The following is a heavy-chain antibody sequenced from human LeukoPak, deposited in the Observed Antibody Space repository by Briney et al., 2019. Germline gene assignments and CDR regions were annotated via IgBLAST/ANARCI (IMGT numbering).Heavy chain of an antibody. Sequence: SETLSLTCTASGGSISSYYWSWIRQPPGKGLEWIGYIYYSGSTNYNPSLKSRVTISVDTSKNQFSLKLSSVTAADTAVYYCATTYGDYGGRRGDAFDIWGQGTMVTVSS. V-gene: IGHV4-59*01. CDR1: GGSISSYY. J-gene: IGHJ3*02. CDR3: ATTYGDYGGRRGDAFDI. CDR2: IYYSGST. D-gene: IGHD4-17*01.